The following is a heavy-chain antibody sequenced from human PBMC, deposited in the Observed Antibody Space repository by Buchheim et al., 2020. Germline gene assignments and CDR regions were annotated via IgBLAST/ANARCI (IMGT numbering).Heavy chain of an antibody. J-gene: IGHJ4*02. V-gene: IGHV3-33*01. CDR3: ARTNIVGAGGSLDY. D-gene: IGHD1-26*01. CDR1: GFTFSSYG. Sequence: VQLVESGGGLVQPGRSLRLACAASGFTFSSYGMHWVRQAPGKGLEWVAVIWYDGSNKYYADSVKGRFTISRDNSKNTLYLKRSSLRAEVRAVYYCARTNIVGAGGSLDYWGRETL. CDR2: IWYDGSNK.